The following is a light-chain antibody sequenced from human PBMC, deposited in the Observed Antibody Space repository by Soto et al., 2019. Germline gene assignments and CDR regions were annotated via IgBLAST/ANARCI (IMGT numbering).Light chain of an antibody. V-gene: IGLV4-69*01. CDR2: LNSDGSH. Sequence: QPVLTQSPSASASLGASVKLTCTLSSGHSSYAIAWYQQQPEKGPRYLMKLNSDGSHTKGDGIPDRFSGSSSGAERYLTIPSLQSEDDADYYCQTWGTGHWVFGGGTTLTVL. CDR1: SGHSSYA. CDR3: QTWGTGHWV. J-gene: IGLJ3*02.